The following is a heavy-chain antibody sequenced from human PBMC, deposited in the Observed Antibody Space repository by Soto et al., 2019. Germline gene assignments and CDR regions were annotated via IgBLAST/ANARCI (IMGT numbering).Heavy chain of an antibody. CDR2: ISGNGGST. CDR3: TKLPTLAGYWHFDI. Sequence: EVRLLESGGGLVQPGGSLRLSCAASGFTFSTYALAWVRQAPGKGLEWVSTISGNGGSTFYAGSVKGRFTISRDNSKNTLYLQVNSLRPEDTAVYYCTKLPTLAGYWHFDIWGRGTLLTVSS. CDR1: GFTFSTYA. V-gene: IGHV3-23*01. J-gene: IGHJ2*01.